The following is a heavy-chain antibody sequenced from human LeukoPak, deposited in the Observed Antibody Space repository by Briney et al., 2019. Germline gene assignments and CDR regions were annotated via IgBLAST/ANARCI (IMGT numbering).Heavy chain of an antibody. J-gene: IGHJ3*02. CDR3: AMVSDAFDI. V-gene: IGHV4-34*01. CDR2: ISHRGHT. Sequence: SETLSLTCAVYGGSFSGHYWSWIRQPPGKGLEWIGEISHRGHTNYNPSLKSRVTISVDTSKNQFSLNLNSVTAADTAVYYCAMVSDAFDIWGQGTMVTVSS. CDR1: GGSFSGHY.